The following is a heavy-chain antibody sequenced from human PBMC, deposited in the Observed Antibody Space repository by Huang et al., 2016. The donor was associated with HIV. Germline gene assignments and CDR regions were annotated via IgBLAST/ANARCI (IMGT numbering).Heavy chain of an antibody. Sequence: QVQLVQSGAEVKRPGASVKVSCRTSGYTFSSYDINWVRQATGQGLEWMGWSNPNSCNTGYAQKLQGRVTMTRNTSISTAYMELRSLRSEDTAVYYCARGDYGDSNWWGYWGQGTLVTVSS. J-gene: IGHJ4*02. CDR2: SNPNSCNT. CDR3: ARGDYGDSNWWGY. V-gene: IGHV1-8*01. D-gene: IGHD2-8*02. CDR1: GYTFSSYD.